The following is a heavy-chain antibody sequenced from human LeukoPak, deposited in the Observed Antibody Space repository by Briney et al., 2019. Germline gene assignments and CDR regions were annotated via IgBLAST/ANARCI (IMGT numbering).Heavy chain of an antibody. D-gene: IGHD3-10*01. CDR1: GFTFSSYA. Sequence: PGGSLRLSCAASGFTFSSYAMHWVRQAPGKGLEYVSAISSNGGSTYYANSVKGRFTISRDNSKNTLYLQMNSLRAEDTAVYYCASSDRLLWFGGAIDYWGQGTLVTVSS. CDR3: ASSDRLLWFGGAIDY. CDR2: ISSNGGST. V-gene: IGHV3-64*01. J-gene: IGHJ4*02.